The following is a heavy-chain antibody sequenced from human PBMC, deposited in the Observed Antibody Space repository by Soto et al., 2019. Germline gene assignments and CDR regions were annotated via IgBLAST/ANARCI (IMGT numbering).Heavy chain of an antibody. CDR3: AREASTEPHRFDY. Sequence: ASVKVSCKASGGTFSSYAISWVRQAPGQGLEWMGGIIPIFGTANYAQKFQGRVTITADESTSTAYMELSSLRSEDTAVYYCAREASTEPHRFDYWGQGTLVTVSS. V-gene: IGHV1-69*13. J-gene: IGHJ4*02. CDR1: GGTFSSYA. CDR2: IIPIFGTA. D-gene: IGHD1-1*01.